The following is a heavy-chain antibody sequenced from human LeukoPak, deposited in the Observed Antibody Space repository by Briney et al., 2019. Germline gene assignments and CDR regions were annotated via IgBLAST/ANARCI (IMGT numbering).Heavy chain of an antibody. CDR3: ARDVSSSWYYYFDY. V-gene: IGHV3-30-3*01. CDR2: ISYDGSNK. Sequence: PGGSLRLSCAASGFTFSSYAMHWVRQAPGKGLEWVAVISYDGSNKYYADSVKGRFTISRDNSKNTLYLQMNSLRAEDTAVYYCARDVSSSWYYYFDYWGQGTLVTVSS. CDR1: GFTFSSYA. D-gene: IGHD6-13*01. J-gene: IGHJ4*02.